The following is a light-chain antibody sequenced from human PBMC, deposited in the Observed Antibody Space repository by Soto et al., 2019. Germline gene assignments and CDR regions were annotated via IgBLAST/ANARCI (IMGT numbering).Light chain of an antibody. CDR1: SGSVSSSYY. J-gene: IGLJ3*02. V-gene: IGLV8-61*01. CDR2: NTN. CDR3: MMYMGGGIWV. Sequence: QAVVTQEPSFSVSPGGTVTLTCGLSSGSVSSSYYPSWYQQTPGQAPRTLIYNTNTRSSGVPDRFSGYILGNKAALTITGAQADDESDYYCMMYMGGGIWVFGGGTKLTVL.